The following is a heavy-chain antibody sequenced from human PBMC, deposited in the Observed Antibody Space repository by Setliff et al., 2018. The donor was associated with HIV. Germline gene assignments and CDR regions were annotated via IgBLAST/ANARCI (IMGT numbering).Heavy chain of an antibody. D-gene: IGHD3-10*01. CDR3: ARRGGSGTYWEYYYNMDV. CDR1: GYTFTGYY. CDR2: ISTYNGAT. Sequence: ASVKVSCKTSGYTFTGYYMHWVRQAPGQGLEWMGWISTYNGATNYAQKFQHRVTITRDTSTSTINMELWSLTSDDTALYYCARRGGSGTYWEYYYNMDVWGEGTTVTVSS. J-gene: IGHJ6*03. V-gene: IGHV1-18*04.